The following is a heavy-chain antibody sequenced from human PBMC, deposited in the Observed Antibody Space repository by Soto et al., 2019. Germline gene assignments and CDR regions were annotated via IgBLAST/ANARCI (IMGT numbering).Heavy chain of an antibody. CDR2: FNPILSFS. CDR3: ATSFGSGSRAFDY. Sequence: QVQLVQSGAEVKKPGSSVKVSCKASGDTFNFYTINWVRQAPGLGLEWMGRFNPILSFSNSALKFQGRVTVYREQSTSTAYMVLSSLRSEDTAIYYCATSFGSGSRAFDYWGQGALVTVSS. V-gene: IGHV1-69*02. J-gene: IGHJ4*02. CDR1: GDTFNFYT. D-gene: IGHD3-10*01.